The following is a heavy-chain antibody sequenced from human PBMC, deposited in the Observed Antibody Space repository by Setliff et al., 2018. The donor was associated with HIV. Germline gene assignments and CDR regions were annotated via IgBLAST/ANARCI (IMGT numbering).Heavy chain of an antibody. CDR1: GGSITSSY. J-gene: IGHJ4*02. CDR2: IYTSGST. V-gene: IGHV4-4*07. D-gene: IGHD3-22*01. Sequence: SETLSLTCTVSGGSITSSYWSWIRQPAGKGLEWIGRIYTSGSTNYNPSLKSRVTMSIDTSKKQFSLKLASVTAADTAVYFCARHVARFDYDTGGYYVSHFDYWGQGTQVTVSS. CDR3: ARHVARFDYDTGGYYVSHFDY.